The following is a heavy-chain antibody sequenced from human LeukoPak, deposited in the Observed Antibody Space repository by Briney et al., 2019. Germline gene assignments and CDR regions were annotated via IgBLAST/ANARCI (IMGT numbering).Heavy chain of an antibody. CDR1: GYTFTSYY. CDR3: ARAWELNWFDP. J-gene: IGHJ5*02. Sequence: ASVKVSCKASGYTFTSYYMHWVRQTPGQGLEWMGIINPSGGSTSYAQKFQGRVTMTRDTSTSTVYMELSSLRSEDTAVYYCARAWELNWFDPWGQGTLVTVSS. V-gene: IGHV1-46*01. CDR2: INPSGGST. D-gene: IGHD1-26*01.